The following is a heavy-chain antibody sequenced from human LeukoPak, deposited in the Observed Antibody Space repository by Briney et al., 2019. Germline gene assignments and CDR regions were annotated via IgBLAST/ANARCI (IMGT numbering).Heavy chain of an antibody. J-gene: IGHJ4*02. CDR1: GFTFSSYA. CDR3: ARGRLNDY. CDR2: ISYDGSNK. Sequence: GGSLRLSCAASGFTFSSYAMHWVRQAPGKGLEWVAVISYDGSNKYYADSVKGRFTISRDNSKNTLYLQMYSLRAEDTAVYYCARGRLNDYWGQGTLVTVSS. D-gene: IGHD6-25*01. V-gene: IGHV3-30-3*01.